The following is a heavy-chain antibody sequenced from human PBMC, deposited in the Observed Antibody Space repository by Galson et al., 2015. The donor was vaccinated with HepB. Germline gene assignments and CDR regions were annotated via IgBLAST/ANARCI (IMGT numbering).Heavy chain of an antibody. CDR1: GFTFSSYA. CDR2: LWYDGSNE. D-gene: IGHD2-15*01. CDR3: ARGIGVVNFDL. J-gene: IGHJ2*01. V-gene: IGHV3-33*08. Sequence: SLRLSCAASGFTFSSYAMHWVRQAPGKGLEWVTVLWYDGSNEYYADSVKGRFTISRDNSKNTLYLQMNSLRAEDTAVYYCARGIGVVNFDLWGRGTLVTVSS.